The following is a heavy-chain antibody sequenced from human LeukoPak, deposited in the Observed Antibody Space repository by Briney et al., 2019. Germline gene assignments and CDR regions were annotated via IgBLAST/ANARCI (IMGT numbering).Heavy chain of an antibody. CDR2: INHSGTT. Sequence: SETLSLTCAVYGGSFSGYYWSWIRQPPGKGLEWIGEINHSGTTNYNPSLESRVTISVDTSKNQFSLKLSSVTAADTAVYYCARTLGYCSSTSCYPWFDPWGQGTLVTVSS. V-gene: IGHV4-34*01. CDR1: GGSFSGYY. J-gene: IGHJ5*02. D-gene: IGHD2-2*01. CDR3: ARTLGYCSSTSCYPWFDP.